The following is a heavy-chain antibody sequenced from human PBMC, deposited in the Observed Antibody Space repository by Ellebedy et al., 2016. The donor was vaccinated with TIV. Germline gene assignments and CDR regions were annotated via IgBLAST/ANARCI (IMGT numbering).Heavy chain of an antibody. D-gene: IGHD6-13*01. CDR3: ARPQHLVFDAFEI. J-gene: IGHJ3*02. Sequence: SETLSLXCSVSGGSISSSNYYWGWIRQPPGKGLEWIGNIFYSGSTYYNPSLKSRVAISVDTSKNHFSLRLSSVTAADTAVYYCARPQHLVFDAFEIWGQGTMVTVSS. CDR1: GGSISSSNYY. V-gene: IGHV4-39*02. CDR2: IFYSGST.